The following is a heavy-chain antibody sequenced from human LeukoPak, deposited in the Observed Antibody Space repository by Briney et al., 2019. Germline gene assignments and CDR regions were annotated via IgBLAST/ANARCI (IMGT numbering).Heavy chain of an antibody. V-gene: IGHV4-59*01. J-gene: IGHJ4*02. CDR3: ANTGNSRGAY. Sequence: SETLSLTCTVSGGSSSSYYWSWIRQPPGKGLEWIGYMSYSGSTNYNPSLKSRVTISVDTSKNQFSLKLTSMTAADTAVYYCANTGNSRGAYWGQGTLVTVSS. CDR2: MSYSGST. CDR1: GGSSSSYY. D-gene: IGHD2/OR15-2a*01.